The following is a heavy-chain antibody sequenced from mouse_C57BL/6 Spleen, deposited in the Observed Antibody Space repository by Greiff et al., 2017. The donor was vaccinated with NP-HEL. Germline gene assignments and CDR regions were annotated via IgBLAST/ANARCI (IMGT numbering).Heavy chain of an antibody. Sequence: VQLQQSGPGLVQPSQSLSITCTVSGFSLTSYGVHWVRPSPGKGLEWLGVIWSGGSTDYNAAFISRLSISKDNSKSQVFFKMNSLQADDTAIYYCAIITTVVATNAMDYWGQGTSVTVSS. CDR3: AIITTVVATNAMDY. V-gene: IGHV2-2*01. J-gene: IGHJ4*01. CDR1: GFSLTSYG. D-gene: IGHD1-1*01. CDR2: IWSGGST.